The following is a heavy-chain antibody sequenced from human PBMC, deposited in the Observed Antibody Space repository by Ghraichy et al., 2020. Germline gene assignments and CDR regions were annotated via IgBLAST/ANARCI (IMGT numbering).Heavy chain of an antibody. D-gene: IGHD6-19*01. J-gene: IGHJ4*02. CDR1: GYRFSDYW. Sequence: GESLNISCKGSGYRFSDYWIGWVRQLPGKGLEWMGVMFPDESEVTYSPTFRGRVTMSADTSLSTAYLQWTSLKASDTGIYYCVRQHLAGSGWYFGVPYWGQGTHVTVSS. V-gene: IGHV5-51*01. CDR2: MFPDESEV. CDR3: VRQHLAGSGWYFGVPY.